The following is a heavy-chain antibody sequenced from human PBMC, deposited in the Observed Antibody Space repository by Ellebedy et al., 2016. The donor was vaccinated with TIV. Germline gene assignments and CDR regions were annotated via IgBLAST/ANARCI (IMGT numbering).Heavy chain of an antibody. CDR2: IYSGGTT. D-gene: IGHD2-15*01. V-gene: IGHV3-53*01. CDR3: ARDMVRYCSGASCSDY. J-gene: IGHJ4*02. CDR1: GITISSNY. Sequence: LSLTCAASGITISSNYMSWVRQAPGKGLEWVSVIYSGGTTYYADSVKGRFTISRDNSKNTLYLQMNSVRAEDTAVYYCARDMVRYCSGASCSDYWGQGTLVTVSS.